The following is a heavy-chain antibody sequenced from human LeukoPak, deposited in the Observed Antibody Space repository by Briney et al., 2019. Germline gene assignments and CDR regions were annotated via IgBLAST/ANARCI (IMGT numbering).Heavy chain of an antibody. Sequence: SETLSLTCSVSGGSISNSRYXWGXLRQPXGKGLEXIGSIYYSGATNSNPSLKSRLTISVDTSKNQFSLKLGSVTAADAAVYYCATLNTDGWYFDSWGQGTLVTVSS. CDR2: IYYSGAT. CDR1: GGSISNSRYX. CDR3: ATLNTDGWYFDS. D-gene: IGHD5-24*01. J-gene: IGHJ4*02. V-gene: IGHV4-39*01.